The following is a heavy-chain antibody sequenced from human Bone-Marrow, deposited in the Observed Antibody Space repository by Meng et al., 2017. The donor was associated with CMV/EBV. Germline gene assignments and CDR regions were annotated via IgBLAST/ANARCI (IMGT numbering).Heavy chain of an antibody. D-gene: IGHD4-23*01. Sequence: SETLSLTCTVSGGSFSSSPYYWGWIRQAPGKGLEWIGNMYTSGTAFYNPSLKGRVTIDIDMSQEQFSLRLTSVTAADTAVYYCAGPPDYGGNVYYFTYWGQGTLVTVSS. CDR2: MYTSGTA. CDR1: GGSFSSSPYY. J-gene: IGHJ4*02. CDR3: AGPPDYGGNVYYFTY. V-gene: IGHV4-39*01.